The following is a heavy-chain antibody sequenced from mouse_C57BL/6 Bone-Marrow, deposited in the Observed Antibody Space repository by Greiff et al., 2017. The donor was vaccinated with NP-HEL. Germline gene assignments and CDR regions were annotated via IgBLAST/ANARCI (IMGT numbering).Heavy chain of an antibody. CDR1: GSAFSSSW. J-gene: IGHJ4*01. CDR2: IYPGDGDT. CDR3: ARRGDYYAMDY. Sequence: QVQLQQSGPELVKPGASVKISCKASGSAFSSSWMNWVKQRPGKGLEWIGRIYPGDGDTNYNGKFKGKATLTADKSSSTAYMQLSSLTSEDSAVYFCARRGDYYAMDYWGQGTSVTVSS. V-gene: IGHV1-82*01.